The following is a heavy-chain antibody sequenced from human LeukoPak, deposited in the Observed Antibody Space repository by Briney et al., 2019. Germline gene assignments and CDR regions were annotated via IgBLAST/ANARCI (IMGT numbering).Heavy chain of an antibody. CDR1: GYTFTSYD. D-gene: IGHD3-3*01. CDR3: ARGGPNYDFWSGYYTGGFYYYYYGMDV. V-gene: IGHV1-8*01. CDR2: MNPNSGNT. Sequence: ASVKVSCKASGYTFTSYDISWVRQATGQGLEWMGWMNPNSGNTGYAQKFQGRVTMTRNTSISTAYMELSSLRSEDTAVYYCARGGPNYDFWSGYYTGGFYYYYYGMDVWGQGTTVTVSS. J-gene: IGHJ6*02.